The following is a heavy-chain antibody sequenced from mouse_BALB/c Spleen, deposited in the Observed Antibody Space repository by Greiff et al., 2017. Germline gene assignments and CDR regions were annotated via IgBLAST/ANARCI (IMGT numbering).Heavy chain of an antibody. CDR2: ISSGGST. Sequence: EVKLMESGGGLVKPGGSLKLSCAASGFTFSSYAMSWVRQTPEKRLEWVASISSGGSTYYPDSVKGRFTISRDNARDILYLQMSSLRSEDTAMYYCARGTYYGNYGFAYWGQGTLVTVSA. D-gene: IGHD2-10*01. CDR3: ARGTYYGNYGFAY. J-gene: IGHJ3*01. CDR1: GFTFSSYA. V-gene: IGHV5-6-5*01.